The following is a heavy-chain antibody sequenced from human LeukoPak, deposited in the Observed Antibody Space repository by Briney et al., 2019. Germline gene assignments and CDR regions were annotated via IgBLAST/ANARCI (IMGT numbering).Heavy chain of an antibody. Sequence: LSCASSGFTFPHSSPLYFPPSTGTGPLWLSSISSNGNTIYYADSVRGRFTVSRDNVKNSLFVEMNSLRAEDTAVYYCARDGYNYFDFWGQGTLVTVSS. D-gene: IGHD5-24*01. CDR2: ISSNGNTI. J-gene: IGHJ4*02. V-gene: IGHV3-11*01. CDR1: GFTFPHSS. CDR3: ARDGYNYFDF.